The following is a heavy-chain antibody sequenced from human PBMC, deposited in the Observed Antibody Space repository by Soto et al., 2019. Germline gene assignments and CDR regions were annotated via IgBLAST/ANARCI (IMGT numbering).Heavy chain of an antibody. D-gene: IGHD3-10*01. CDR1: GYTFTGYY. V-gene: IGHV1-2*02. CDR2: INPNSGDT. J-gene: IGHJ4*02. Sequence: QVQLVQSGAEVKKPGASVKVSCKASGYTFTGYYMHWVRQAPGQGLEWMGWINPNSGDTNYAQNFQGRVTMTRDTSISTAYMELNSLRSDDTAVYYCARINMVWARSFDYWGQGTLVTVSS. CDR3: ARINMVWARSFDY.